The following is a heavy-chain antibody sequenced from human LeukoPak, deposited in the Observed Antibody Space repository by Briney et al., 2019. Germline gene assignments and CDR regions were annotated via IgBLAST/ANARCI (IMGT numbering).Heavy chain of an antibody. D-gene: IGHD2-8*01. V-gene: IGHV4-4*07. CDR2: FYAGGTT. Sequence: SETLSLTCSVSNASISSYYWSWIRQPAGKGLEWIGRFYAGGTTNYNPSLKSRVTMSVDTSKNQSSLKLSSVTAADTAVYYCASLVNGYWGQGTLVTVSS. CDR1: NASISSYY. CDR3: ASLVNGY. J-gene: IGHJ4*02.